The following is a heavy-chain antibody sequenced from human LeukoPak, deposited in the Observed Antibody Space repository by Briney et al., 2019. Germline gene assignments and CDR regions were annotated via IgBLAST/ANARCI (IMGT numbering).Heavy chain of an antibody. CDR1: GFTFSSYW. V-gene: IGHV3-7*01. CDR2: IKQDGSEK. J-gene: IGHJ6*03. CDR3: ARDGRSSSGWFLSYYYYMDV. Sequence: TGGSLRPSCAASGFTFSSYWMSWVRQAPGKGLEWVANIKQDGSEKYYVDSVKGRFTISRDNAKNSLYLQMNSLRAEDTAVYYCARDGRSSSGWFLSYYYYMDVWGKGTTVTVSS. D-gene: IGHD6-19*01.